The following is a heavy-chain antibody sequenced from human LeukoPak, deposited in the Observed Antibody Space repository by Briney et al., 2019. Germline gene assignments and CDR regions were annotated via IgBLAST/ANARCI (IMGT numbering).Heavy chain of an antibody. D-gene: IGHD3-22*01. CDR3: ANYYYDSSGLYYFDY. J-gene: IGHJ4*02. CDR2: ISGSGGST. CDR1: GGSFSGYY. Sequence: PSETLSLTCAVYGGSFSGYYWSWIRQPPGKGLEWVSAISGSGGSTYYADSVKGRFTISRDNSKNTLYLQMNSLRAEDTAVYYCANYYYDSSGLYYFDYWGQGTLVTVSS. V-gene: IGHV3-23*01.